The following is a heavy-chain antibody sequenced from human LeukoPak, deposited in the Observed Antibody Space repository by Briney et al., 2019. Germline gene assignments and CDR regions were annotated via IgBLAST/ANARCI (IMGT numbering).Heavy chain of an antibody. J-gene: IGHJ4*02. V-gene: IGHV3-9*01. Sequence: GGSLRLSCAASGFTFDDYAMHWVRQAPGKGLEWVSGVNWNSGSVGYADSVKGRLTISRDNSKNTLYLQMNSLRAEDTAVYYCAKAEGYCSGTWCFRWFDWWGQGTLVTVSS. CDR1: GFTFDDYA. CDR2: VNWNSGSV. CDR3: AKAEGYCSGTWCFRWFDW. D-gene: IGHD2-15*01.